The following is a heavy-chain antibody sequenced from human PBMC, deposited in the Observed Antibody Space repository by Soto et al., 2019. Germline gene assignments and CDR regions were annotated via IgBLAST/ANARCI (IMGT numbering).Heavy chain of an antibody. Sequence: QITLKESGPTLVKPTQTLTLTCTFSGFSLSTSGVGVGWIRQPPGKALEWLALIYWDDDKRYSPSLKSRLTIAKDTSKNRVVLTMTHMDPVDTATYYCAHRGNDYVWGSYRHAFDIWGQGTMVTVSS. CDR3: AHRGNDYVWGSYRHAFDI. CDR1: GFSLSTSGVG. CDR2: IYWDDDK. J-gene: IGHJ3*02. V-gene: IGHV2-5*02. D-gene: IGHD3-16*02.